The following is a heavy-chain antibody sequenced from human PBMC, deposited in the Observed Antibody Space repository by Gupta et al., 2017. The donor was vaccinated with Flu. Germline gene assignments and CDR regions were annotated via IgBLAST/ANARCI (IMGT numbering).Heavy chain of an antibody. CDR3: ARARYGSTYGMDV. D-gene: IGHD3-9*01. Sequence: VRRAPGKGPVWVSFINSEGSSIIYADSVKGRFTISRDNAKNTLYLEMNSLRVEDTAVYYCARARYGSTYGMDVWGQGTTVTVSS. CDR2: INSEGSSI. J-gene: IGHJ6*02. V-gene: IGHV3-74*01.